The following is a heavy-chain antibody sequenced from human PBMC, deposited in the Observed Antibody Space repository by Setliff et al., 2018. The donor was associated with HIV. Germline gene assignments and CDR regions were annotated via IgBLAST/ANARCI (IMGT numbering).Heavy chain of an antibody. CDR3: ARQTGDYTSDAFDI. V-gene: IGHV5-51*01. D-gene: IGHD4-17*01. CDR2: IYPGDSHT. CDR1: GYSFTTHW. J-gene: IGHJ3*02. Sequence: PGESLKISCETSGYSFTTHWIGWVRQMPGKGLEWMGVIYPGDSHTTYSPSFQGQVTISADKSISTAYLHWSSLKASDTAIYYCARQTGDYTSDAFDIWGQGTMVTVSS.